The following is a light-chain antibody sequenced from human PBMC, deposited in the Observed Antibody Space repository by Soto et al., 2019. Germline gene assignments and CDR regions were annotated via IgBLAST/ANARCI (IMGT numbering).Light chain of an antibody. CDR1: QGIRNF. CDR2: AAS. CDR3: QKYSSVPV. V-gene: IGKV1-27*01. Sequence: DIQMTQSPTSLSASVGDRVTITCRARQGIRNFVAWYQQKPGKAPKLLIYAASTLHSGVPSRFSRSGSGTDFTRTIDSLQPEDVATYSCQKYSSVPVFGPGTKVEI. J-gene: IGKJ3*01.